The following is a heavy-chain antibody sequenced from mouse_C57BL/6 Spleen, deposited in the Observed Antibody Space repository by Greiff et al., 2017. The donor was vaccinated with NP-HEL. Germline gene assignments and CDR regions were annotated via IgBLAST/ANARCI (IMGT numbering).Heavy chain of an antibody. CDR1: GYAFSSYW. Sequence: QVQLQQSGAELVKPGASVKISCKASGYAFSSYWMNWVKQRPGQGLEWIGYINPSSGYTKYNQKFKDKSTLTADKSSSTAYMQLSSLTYEDSAVYYCARGENYAMDYWGQGTSVTVSS. CDR2: INPSSGYT. CDR3: ARGENYAMDY. V-gene: IGHV1-7*01. J-gene: IGHJ4*01.